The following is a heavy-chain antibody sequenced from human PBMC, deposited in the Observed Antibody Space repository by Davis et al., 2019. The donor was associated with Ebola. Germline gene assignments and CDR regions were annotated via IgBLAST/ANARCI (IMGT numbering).Heavy chain of an antibody. J-gene: IGHJ6*02. CDR1: GFTVSGNY. CDR3: ASASCGGDCYVYYGLDV. Sequence: GESLKISCAASGFTVSGNYMTWVRQAPGKGLEWVSVISSGDITYYADSVKGRFTISRHNSKNTLYLQMNSLRAEDTAVYYCASASCGGDCYVYYGLDVWGQGTTVTVSS. D-gene: IGHD2-21*02. V-gene: IGHV3-53*04. CDR2: ISSGDIT.